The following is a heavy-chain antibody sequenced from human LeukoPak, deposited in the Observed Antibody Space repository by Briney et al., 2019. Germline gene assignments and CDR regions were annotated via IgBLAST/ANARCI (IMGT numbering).Heavy chain of an antibody. CDR3: ARGPLLTTVPAPRFQH. CDR1: GGSISSGDYY. J-gene: IGHJ1*01. V-gene: IGHV4-39*07. D-gene: IGHD4-17*01. Sequence: SETLSLTCTVSGGSISSGDYYWSWIRQPPGKGLEWIGEINHSGSTNYNPSLKSRVTISVDTSKNQFSLKLSSVTAADTAVYYCARGPLLTTVPAPRFQHRGQGTLVTVSS. CDR2: INHSGST.